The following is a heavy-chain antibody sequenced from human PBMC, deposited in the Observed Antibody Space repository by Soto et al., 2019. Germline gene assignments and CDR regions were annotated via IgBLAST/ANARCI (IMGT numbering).Heavy chain of an antibody. CDR2: ISWNSDNI. D-gene: IGHD4-4*01. CDR1: GFTFDDYA. J-gene: IGHJ3*02. V-gene: IGHV3-9*01. Sequence: LRLSCAASGFTFDDYAMHWVRQAPGKGLEWVSGISWNSDNIVYADSVKGRFTISRDNAKNSLYLQMNSLRAEDTALYYCAKDLYSNYGDAFDIWGQGTMVTVSS. CDR3: AKDLYSNYGDAFDI.